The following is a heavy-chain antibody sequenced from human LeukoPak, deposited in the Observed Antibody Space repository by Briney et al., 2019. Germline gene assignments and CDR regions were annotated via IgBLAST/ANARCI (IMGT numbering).Heavy chain of an antibody. CDR1: GFTFSDYG. J-gene: IGHJ5*02. CDR2: ISTDGSDK. D-gene: IGHD6-13*01. CDR3: AKDGTSSWFGEAT. V-gene: IGHV3-30*18. Sequence: GGSLRLSCAASGFTFSDYGMQWVRQAPGKGLEWVALISTDGSDKDYADSVKGRFTLSRDNSKNTLYLQMNSLRVEDTDVYYCAKDGTSSWFGEATWGQGTLVTVSS.